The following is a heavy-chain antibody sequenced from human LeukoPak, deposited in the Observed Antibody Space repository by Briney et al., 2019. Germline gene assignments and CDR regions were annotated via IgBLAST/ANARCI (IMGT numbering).Heavy chain of an antibody. D-gene: IGHD6-6*01. Sequence: PSETLSLTCTVSGGSISSSSYYWGWIRQPPGKGLEWIGSIYYSGNTYYNPSLKSRVTISVDTSKNQFSLKLSSVTAADTAVYYCARPSIAARDFDYWGQGTLVTASS. CDR1: GGSISSSSYY. CDR2: IYYSGNT. CDR3: ARPSIAARDFDY. V-gene: IGHV4-39*01. J-gene: IGHJ4*02.